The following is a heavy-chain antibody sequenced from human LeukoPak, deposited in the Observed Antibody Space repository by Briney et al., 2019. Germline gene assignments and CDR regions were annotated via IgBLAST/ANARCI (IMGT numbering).Heavy chain of an antibody. V-gene: IGHV1-18*01. Sequence: GASVKVSCKASGYTFTSYGISWARQAPGQGLEWMGWISAYNGNTNYAQKLQGRVTMTTDTSTSTAYMELRSLRSDDTAVYYCARDQWFGELFRDAFDIWGQGTMVTVSS. J-gene: IGHJ3*02. CDR1: GYTFTSYG. CDR2: ISAYNGNT. CDR3: ARDQWFGELFRDAFDI. D-gene: IGHD3-10*01.